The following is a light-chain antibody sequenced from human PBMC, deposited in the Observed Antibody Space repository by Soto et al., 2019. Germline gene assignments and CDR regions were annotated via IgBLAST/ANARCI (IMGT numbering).Light chain of an antibody. J-gene: IGKJ2*01. CDR3: QQYGSSYT. V-gene: IGKV3-20*01. CDR1: QSVDSSY. Sequence: EIVLTQSPGTLSLSPGERATLSCRVSQSVDSSYLAWYQQKPGQAPRLLIYGASSRATGIPDRFSGSGSGTDFTLTISRLEPEDFAVYYCQQYGSSYTFGQGTKLEIK. CDR2: GAS.